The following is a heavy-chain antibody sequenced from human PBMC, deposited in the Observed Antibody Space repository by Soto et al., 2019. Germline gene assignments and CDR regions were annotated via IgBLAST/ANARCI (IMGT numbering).Heavy chain of an antibody. D-gene: IGHD3-10*01. CDR2: VNPNTGNT. J-gene: IGHJ4*02. V-gene: IGHV1-8*01. CDR1: GYTFRSYD. CDR3: ARAYGAGSLDF. Sequence: QVQLVQSGAEVKKPGASVKVSCTGSGYTFRSYDIHWVRQATGQGLEWMGWVNPNTGNTGYAQNFKGRVTMTTDMSKSSAYMEVNSLTYEDTAIYYCARAYGAGSLDFWGQGTLVSVSS.